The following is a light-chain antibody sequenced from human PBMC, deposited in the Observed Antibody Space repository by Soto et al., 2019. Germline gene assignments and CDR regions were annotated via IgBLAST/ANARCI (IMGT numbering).Light chain of an antibody. Sequence: QSVLTQPPSASGTPGQRVTISCSGRRSNIGTNYVYWYQQFPGTAPKLLIYSNSHRPSGVPDRFSGSKSGTSASLAISGLRSDDEADYYSAAWDDSLSGPVFGGGTKLTVL. CDR2: SNS. J-gene: IGLJ3*02. CDR1: RSNIGTNY. V-gene: IGLV1-47*02. CDR3: AAWDDSLSGPV.